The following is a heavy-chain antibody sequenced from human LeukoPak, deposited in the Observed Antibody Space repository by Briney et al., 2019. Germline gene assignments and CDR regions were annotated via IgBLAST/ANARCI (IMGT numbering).Heavy chain of an antibody. CDR2: IYYSGST. CDR1: GGSISSSSYY. CDR3: ARGTETTFDINFDY. J-gene: IGHJ4*02. V-gene: IGHV4-39*03. Sequence: PSETLSLTCTVSGGSISSSSYYWGWIRQPPGKGLEWIGSIYYSGSTYYNPSLKSRVTISVDTSKNQFSLKLSSVTAADTAVYSGARGTETTFDINFDYGGQGPLAPVSS. D-gene: IGHD3-16*01.